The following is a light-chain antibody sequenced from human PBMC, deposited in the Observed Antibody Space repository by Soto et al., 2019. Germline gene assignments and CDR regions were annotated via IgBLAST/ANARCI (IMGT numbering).Light chain of an antibody. Sequence: ESVLTQSPGTLPLSPGERAARSCSASHIFYVRQLTWYQHKPGQAPRLLMYGVSSRATGIPDRFTGSGSGTEFTLTISSLQPEAFATYYCLQDNSYPLTFGGGTKVDIK. V-gene: IGKV3-20*01. CDR1: HIFYVRQ. J-gene: IGKJ4*01. CDR3: LQDNSYPLT. CDR2: GVS.